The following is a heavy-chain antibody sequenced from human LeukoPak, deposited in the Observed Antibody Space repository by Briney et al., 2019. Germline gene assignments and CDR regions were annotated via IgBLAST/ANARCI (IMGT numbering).Heavy chain of an antibody. D-gene: IGHD5-12*01. J-gene: IGHJ4*02. CDR3: ARDRGRGGYVYGPFDY. V-gene: IGHV3-7*01. Sequence: PGGSLRLSCAASGFIFSNYWMTWVRQAPGKGLEWVANIKHDNGSEKYYVDSVKGRFTITRDDDKNSLYLQMNSLRAEDTAVYFCARDRGRGGYVYGPFDYWGQGTLVTVSA. CDR1: GFIFSNYW. CDR2: IKHDNGSEK.